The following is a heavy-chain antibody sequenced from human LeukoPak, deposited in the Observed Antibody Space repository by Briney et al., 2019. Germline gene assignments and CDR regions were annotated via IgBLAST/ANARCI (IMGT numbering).Heavy chain of an antibody. CDR1: GFTFSTYV. CDR3: VRGTGY. Sequence: GGSLRLSCSVSGFTFSTYVMHWVRQAPGKGLEYVSAISSNGDNTYYADSAKGRLTISRDNSKNTLYLQMSSLRADDTAVYYCVRGTGYWGQGTLVTVSS. CDR2: ISSNGDNT. J-gene: IGHJ4*02. V-gene: IGHV3-64D*06.